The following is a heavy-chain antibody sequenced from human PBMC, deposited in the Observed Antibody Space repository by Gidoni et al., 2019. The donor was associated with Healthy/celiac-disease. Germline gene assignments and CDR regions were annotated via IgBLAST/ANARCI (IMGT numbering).Heavy chain of an antibody. CDR2: ISGSGGST. CDR3: AKDSIVVVVAATAVDY. D-gene: IGHD2-15*01. V-gene: IGHV3-23*01. Sequence: EVQLLESGGGLVQPGGSLRLSCAASGFTFSSYAMSWVRQAPGKGLEWVSAISGSGGSTYYADSVKGRFTISRDNSKNTLYLQMNSLRAEDTAVYYCAKDSIVVVVAATAVDYWGQGTLVTVSS. CDR1: GFTFSSYA. J-gene: IGHJ4*02.